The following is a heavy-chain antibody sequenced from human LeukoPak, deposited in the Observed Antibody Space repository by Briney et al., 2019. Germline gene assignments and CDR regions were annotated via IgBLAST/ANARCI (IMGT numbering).Heavy chain of an antibody. D-gene: IGHD3-9*01. J-gene: IGHJ4*02. CDR2: ISAYNGNT. V-gene: IGHV1-18*04. CDR1: GYTFTSYG. Sequence: GASVKVSCKASGYTFTSYGISWVRQAPGQGLEWMGWISAYNGNTNYAQKLQGRVTMTTDTSTSTAYMELRSLRSDNTAVYYCARRSYDILTGYYNFDYWGQGTLVTVSS. CDR3: ARRSYDILTGYYNFDY.